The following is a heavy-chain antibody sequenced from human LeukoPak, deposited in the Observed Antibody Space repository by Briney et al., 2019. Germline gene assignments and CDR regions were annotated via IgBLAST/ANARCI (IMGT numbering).Heavy chain of an antibody. CDR2: IYTSGST. J-gene: IGHJ1*01. V-gene: IGHV4-61*02. D-gene: IGHD2-2*01. Sequence: PSQTLSLTCTVSGGSISSGSYYWSWIRQPAGKGLEWIGRIYTSGSTNYNPSLKSRVTISVDTSKNQFSLKLSSVTAADTAVYYCARGPWCSSTSCPAEYFQHWGQGTLVTVSS. CDR3: ARGPWCSSTSCPAEYFQH. CDR1: GGSISSGSYY.